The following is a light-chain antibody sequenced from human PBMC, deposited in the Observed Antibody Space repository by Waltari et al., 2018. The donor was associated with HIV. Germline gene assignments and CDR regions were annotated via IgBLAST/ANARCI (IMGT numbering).Light chain of an antibody. CDR3: AVLDDSLNGYV. CDR1: SSNIGSNT. V-gene: IGLV1-44*01. Sequence: QSVLTQPPSASGTPGQRVTFSCSGSSSNIGSNTVNWYQQFPGAAPKLLIYPNTPRPSGVPDRVSGSKSGTSASLAISGLQSEDEAYYYCAVLDDSLNGYVFRPGTKVTVL. J-gene: IGLJ1*01. CDR2: PNT.